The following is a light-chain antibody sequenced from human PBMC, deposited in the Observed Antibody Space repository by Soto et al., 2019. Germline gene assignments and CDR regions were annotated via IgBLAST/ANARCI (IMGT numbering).Light chain of an antibody. CDR1: SSNIGAGYD. CDR3: QSYDSSLSAWV. CDR2: GNS. Sequence: QAVVTQPPSVSGAPGQRVTISGTGSSSNIGAGYDVHWYQQLPGTAPKLLIYGNSNRPSGVPDRFSGSKSGTSASLAITGLQAEDEADYYCQSYDSSLSAWVFGGGTKLTVL. J-gene: IGLJ3*02. V-gene: IGLV1-40*01.